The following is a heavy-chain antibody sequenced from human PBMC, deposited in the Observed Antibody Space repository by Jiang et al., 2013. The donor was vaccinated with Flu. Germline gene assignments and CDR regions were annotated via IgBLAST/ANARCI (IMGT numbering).Heavy chain of an antibody. J-gene: IGHJ4*02. CDR3: AREGVAAGTYYFDY. CDR2: IYYSGST. V-gene: IGHV4-59*01. CDR1: GGSISSYY. D-gene: IGHD6-13*01. Sequence: GSGLVKPSETLSLTCTVSGGSISSYYWSWIRQPPGKGLEWIGYIYYSGSTNYNPSLKSRVTISVDTSKNQFSLKLSSVTAADTAVYYCAREGVAAGTYYFDYWGQGTLVTVSS.